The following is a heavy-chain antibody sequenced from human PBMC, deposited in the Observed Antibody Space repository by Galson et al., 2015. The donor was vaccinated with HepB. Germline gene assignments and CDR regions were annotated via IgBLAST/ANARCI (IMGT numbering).Heavy chain of an antibody. Sequence: GSLRLSCADSHLVLGDYWMSWVRQAPGKGLEWVACINQDGSEKNYVDSVKGRFTISRDNAKNSLFLQMNTLTVEDTAVYYCARDARHRPILFDPWGQGTLVTVSS. V-gene: IGHV3-7*03. J-gene: IGHJ5*02. D-gene: IGHD3-3*01. CDR1: HLVLGDYW. CDR3: ARDARHRPILFDP. CDR2: INQDGSEK.